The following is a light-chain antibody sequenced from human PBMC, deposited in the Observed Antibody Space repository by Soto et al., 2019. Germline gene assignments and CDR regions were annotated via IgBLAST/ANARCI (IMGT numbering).Light chain of an antibody. CDR3: QHYSNLPLT. CDR2: DAS. J-gene: IGKJ4*01. V-gene: IGKV1-33*01. Sequence: DIQMTQSPSSLSASVGDRVTITCQASQDISNYLNWYQQKPGKAPKVLIYDASNLKTGVPSRFSASGSGTDFTFTISSLQPEDVATYYCQHYSNLPLTFAGGTKVDIK. CDR1: QDISNY.